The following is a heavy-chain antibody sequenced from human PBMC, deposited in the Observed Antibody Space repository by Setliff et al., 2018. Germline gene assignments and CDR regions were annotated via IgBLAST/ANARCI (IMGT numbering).Heavy chain of an antibody. CDR1: GFTFSFYS. J-gene: IGHJ4*02. CDR3: AKDGDNYHDSGDYYHEFDY. V-gene: IGHV3-48*01. CDR2: ITGSSSVI. Sequence: PGGSLRLSCAASGFTFSFYSMNWVRQAPGRGLEWLSYITGSSSVIHYADSVKGRFTISRDNARNSLYLQINSLRAEDTAVYYCAKDGDNYHDSGDYYHEFDYWGQGAQVTVSS. D-gene: IGHD3-22*01.